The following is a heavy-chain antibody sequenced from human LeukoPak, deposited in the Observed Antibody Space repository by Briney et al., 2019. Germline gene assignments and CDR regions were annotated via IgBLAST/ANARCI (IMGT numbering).Heavy chain of an antibody. D-gene: IGHD4-17*01. CDR1: GCSISGSY. CDR3: ARGIESYGDYGY. CDR2: MYNSGST. J-gene: IGHJ4*02. Sequence: SETLSLTCTVSGCSISGSYWSWIPQPPGKGLEWIAYMYNSGSTNYNPSLKSRVTISIDTSKNQFSLKLSSLTAADTAIYYCARGIESYGDYGYWGQGILVTVSS. V-gene: IGHV4-59*01.